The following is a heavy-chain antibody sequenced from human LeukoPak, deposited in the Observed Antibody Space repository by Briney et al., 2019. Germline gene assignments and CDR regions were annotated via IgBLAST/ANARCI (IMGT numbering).Heavy chain of an antibody. CDR3: ARDGISNWGLHYGMDV. CDR2: ISSSSSYI. CDR1: KFTFSSYT. D-gene: IGHD7-27*01. Sequence: PGGSLRLSCAASKFTFSSYTMNWVRQAPGMGLEWVSSISSSSSYIYYADSVKGRFTISRDNAKNSLYLQMNGLRDEDTAVYYCARDGISNWGLHYGMDVWGQGTTVIVSS. J-gene: IGHJ6*02. V-gene: IGHV3-21*04.